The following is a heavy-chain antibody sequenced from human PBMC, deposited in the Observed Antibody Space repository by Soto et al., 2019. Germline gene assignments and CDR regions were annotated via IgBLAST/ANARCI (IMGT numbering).Heavy chain of an antibody. CDR3: ARDLSSGELGY. Sequence: QVQLVQSGAEVKKPGASVKVSCKASGYTFTSYGISCVRQAPGQVLEWREWISAYNGNTNYAQTLQGRVTMPTDTSTSTVYMALRSLRSDDTSVYYCARDLSSGELGYRGQGTLVTVSS. J-gene: IGHJ4*02. D-gene: IGHD1-7*01. CDR1: GYTFTSYG. V-gene: IGHV1-18*01. CDR2: ISAYNGNT.